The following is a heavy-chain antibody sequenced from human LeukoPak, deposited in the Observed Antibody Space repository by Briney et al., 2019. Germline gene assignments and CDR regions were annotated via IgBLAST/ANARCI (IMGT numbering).Heavy chain of an antibody. CDR1: SGSITNYY. Sequence: SETLSLTCTVSSGSITNYYWNWIRQPPGKGLEWIGSIYHSGSTYYNPSLKSRVTISVDTSKNQFSLKLSSVTAADTAVYYCARDHYDFWSGYYTYFDYWGQGTLVTVSS. CDR3: ARDHYDFWSGYYTYFDY. CDR2: IYHSGST. V-gene: IGHV4-59*12. J-gene: IGHJ4*02. D-gene: IGHD3-3*01.